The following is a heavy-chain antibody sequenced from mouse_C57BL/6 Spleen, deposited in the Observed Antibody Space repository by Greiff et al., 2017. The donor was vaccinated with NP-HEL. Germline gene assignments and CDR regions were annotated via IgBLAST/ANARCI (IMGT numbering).Heavy chain of an antibody. CDR3: ARFANWEGFDY. Sequence: EVQLQESGPVLVKPGASVKMSCKASGYTFTDYYMNWVKQSHGKSLEWIGVINPYNGGTSYNQKFKGKATLTVDKSSSTAYMELNSLTSEDSAVYYCARFANWEGFDYWGQGTTLTVSS. V-gene: IGHV1-19*01. J-gene: IGHJ2*01. D-gene: IGHD4-1*01. CDR2: INPYNGGT. CDR1: GYTFTDYY.